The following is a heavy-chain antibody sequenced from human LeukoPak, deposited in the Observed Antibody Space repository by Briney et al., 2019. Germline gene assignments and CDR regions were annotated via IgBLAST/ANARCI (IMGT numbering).Heavy chain of an antibody. V-gene: IGHV3-72*01. CDR3: ATETKYSSAYYYFDY. D-gene: IGHD3-22*01. J-gene: IGHJ4*02. CDR2: IRNRARGYTT. CDR1: GSTFSDHY. Sequence: GGSLRLSCVASGSTFSDHYMDWVRQAPGKGLEWVARIRNRARGYTTDYAASAKGRFTISRDDSEGSLYLQMNSLQTEDTAVYYCATETKYSSAYYYFDYWGQGALVTVSS.